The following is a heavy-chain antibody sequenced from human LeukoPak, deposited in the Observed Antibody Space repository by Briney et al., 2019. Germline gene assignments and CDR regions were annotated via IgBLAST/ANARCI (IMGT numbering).Heavy chain of an antibody. CDR3: ARGATRFDY. CDR2: INHSGST. Sequence: PSETLSLTCTVSGGSVSSSNYYWSWIRQPPGKGLEWIGEINHSGSTNYNPSLKSRVTISVDTSKNQFSLKLSSVTAADTAVYYCARGATRFDYWGQGTLVTVSS. CDR1: GGSVSSSNYY. J-gene: IGHJ4*02. V-gene: IGHV4-39*07.